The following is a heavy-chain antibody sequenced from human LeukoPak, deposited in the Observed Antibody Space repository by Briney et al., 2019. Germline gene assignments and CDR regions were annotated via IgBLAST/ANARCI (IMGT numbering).Heavy chain of an antibody. V-gene: IGHV1-8*01. D-gene: IGHD3-10*01. J-gene: IGHJ4*02. CDR3: ARGVDVRMVRGGKPGDLDY. CDR2: MNPNSGNT. CDR1: GYTFTSYD. Sequence: ASVKVSCKASGYTFTSYDINCVRQATGQGLEWMGWMNPNSGNTGYAQKFQGRVTMTRNTSISTAYMELSSLRSEDTAVYYCARGVDVRMVRGGKPGDLDYWGQGTLVTVSS.